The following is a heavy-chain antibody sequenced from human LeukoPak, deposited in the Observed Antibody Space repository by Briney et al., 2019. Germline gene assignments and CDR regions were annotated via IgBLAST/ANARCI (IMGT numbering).Heavy chain of an antibody. CDR2: IYSGGST. CDR1: GFTFSGQW. Sequence: GGSLILSCAASGFTFSGQWMSWVRQAPGKGLEWVSVIYSGGSTYYADSVKGRFTISRDNSKNTLYLQMNRLRAEDTAVYYCARQTAGTFDYWGQGTLVTVSS. D-gene: IGHD6-13*01. CDR3: ARQTAGTFDY. V-gene: IGHV3-53*01. J-gene: IGHJ4*02.